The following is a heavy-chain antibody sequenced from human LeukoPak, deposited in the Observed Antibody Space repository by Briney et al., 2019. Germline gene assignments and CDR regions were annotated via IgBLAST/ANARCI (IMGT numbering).Heavy chain of an antibody. CDR3: ATDLIHYYASGAKT. Sequence: GGSLRLSCAASGLTFSNYNMNWVRQAPGKGLEWVSSISTSGSYIYYANSMKGRFTISRDNAKNSLYLQMNSLRVEDSAVCYCATDLIHYYASGAKTWGQGTLVTVSS. CDR1: GLTFSNYN. J-gene: IGHJ5*02. V-gene: IGHV3-21*01. D-gene: IGHD3-10*01. CDR2: ISTSGSYI.